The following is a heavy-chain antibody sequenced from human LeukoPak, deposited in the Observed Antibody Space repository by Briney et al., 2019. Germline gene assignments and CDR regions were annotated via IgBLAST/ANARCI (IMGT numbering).Heavy chain of an antibody. Sequence: SETLSLTCTVSGGSMSNYYWTWIRQPPGKGLEWIGYIFYSGSTNYNPSLKGRTTISVDTSKNQFSLKLSSVTAADTAVYYCARDRHYYDSSGYYSSYYFDYWGQGTLVTVSS. V-gene: IGHV4-59*12. D-gene: IGHD3-22*01. J-gene: IGHJ4*02. CDR3: ARDRHYYDSSGYYSSYYFDY. CDR2: IFYSGST. CDR1: GGSMSNYY.